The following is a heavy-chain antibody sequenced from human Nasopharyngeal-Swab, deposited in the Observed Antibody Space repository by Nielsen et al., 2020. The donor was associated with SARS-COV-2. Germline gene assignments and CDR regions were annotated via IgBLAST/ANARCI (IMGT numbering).Heavy chain of an antibody. CDR2: INHSGST. D-gene: IGHD6-13*01. CDR3: ARGSGGIAAAGTRRFDP. V-gene: IGHV4-34*01. CDR1: GGSFSGYY. Sequence: GSLRLSCAVYGGSFSGYYWSWIRQPPGKGLEWIGEINHSGSTNYNPSLKSRVTISVDTSKNQFSLKLSSVTAADTAVYYCARGSGGIAAAGTRRFDPWGQGTLVTVSS. J-gene: IGHJ5*02.